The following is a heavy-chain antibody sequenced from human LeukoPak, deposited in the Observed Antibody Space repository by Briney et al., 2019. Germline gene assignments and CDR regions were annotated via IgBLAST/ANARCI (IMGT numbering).Heavy chain of an antibody. CDR2: IHPEGNEK. Sequence: TGGSLRLSCAVSGFTFSNFWMSWVRQAPGRGLEWVANIHPEGNEKYHVESVKGRFTISRDNDKNLLFLQMNGLRVEDTAVYYCARGDDFSGDHWGQGTLVTVSS. CDR3: ARGDDFSGDH. V-gene: IGHV3-7*04. D-gene: IGHD1-1*01. CDR1: GFTFSNFW. J-gene: IGHJ4*02.